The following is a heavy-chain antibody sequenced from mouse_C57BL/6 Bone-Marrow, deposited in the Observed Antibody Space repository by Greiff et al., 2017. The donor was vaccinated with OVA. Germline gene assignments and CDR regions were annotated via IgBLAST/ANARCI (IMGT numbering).Heavy chain of an antibody. CDR3: ARRDSSDYLFAY. J-gene: IGHJ3*01. CDR1: GYTFTDYN. Sequence: VQLQQSGPELVKPGASVKIPCKASGYTFTDYNMDWVKQSHGKSLEWIGDINPNNGGTIYNQKFKGKATLTVDKSSSTAYMELRSLTSEDTAVYYCARRDSSDYLFAYWGQGTLVTVSA. D-gene: IGHD3-2*02. V-gene: IGHV1-18*01. CDR2: INPNNGGT.